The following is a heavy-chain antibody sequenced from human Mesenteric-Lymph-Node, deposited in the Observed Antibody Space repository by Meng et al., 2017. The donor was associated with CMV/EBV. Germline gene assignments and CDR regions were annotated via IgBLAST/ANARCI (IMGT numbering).Heavy chain of an antibody. D-gene: IGHD4-11*01. V-gene: IGHV4-38-2*02. CDR1: GYSISSGYY. Sequence: SETLSLTCTVSGYSISSGYYWGWIRQPPGKGPEWIGSTYHSGSTYYNPSLKSRVTISIDTSKNQFSLNLRSVTAADTAMYYCARVQSQSRTDAFDIWGQGTMVTVSS. CDR2: TYHSGST. J-gene: IGHJ3*02. CDR3: ARVQSQSRTDAFDI.